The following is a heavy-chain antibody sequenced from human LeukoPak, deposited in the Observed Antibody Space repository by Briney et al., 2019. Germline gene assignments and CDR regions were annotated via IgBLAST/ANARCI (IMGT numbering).Heavy chain of an antibody. CDR1: GFTFSSYS. D-gene: IGHD4-17*01. CDR2: ISSSSSTI. CDR3: ARVTVTTSLDY. J-gene: IGHJ4*02. Sequence: GGSLRLSCAASGFTFSSYSMNWVRQAPGKGLEWVSYISSSSSTIYYADSVKGRFTISRDNAKNSLYLQMNSLRAEDTAVYYCARVTVTTSLDYWGQGTLVTVSS. V-gene: IGHV3-48*04.